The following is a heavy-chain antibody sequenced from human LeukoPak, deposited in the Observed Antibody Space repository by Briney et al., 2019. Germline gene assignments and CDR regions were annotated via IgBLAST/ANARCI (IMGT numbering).Heavy chain of an antibody. CDR2: ISGSGDYT. Sequence: HPGGTLRLSCAASGFTFSSHGMSWVRQAPGRGLEWVSTISGSGDYTYYADSVKGRFTISRDNSKNTLYLQMNSLRAEDTAIYYCAKSPVSSCRGSFCYPFDYWGQGNLVTVSS. D-gene: IGHD2-15*01. CDR1: GFTFSSHG. V-gene: IGHV3-23*01. J-gene: IGHJ4*02. CDR3: AKSPVSSCRGSFCYPFDY.